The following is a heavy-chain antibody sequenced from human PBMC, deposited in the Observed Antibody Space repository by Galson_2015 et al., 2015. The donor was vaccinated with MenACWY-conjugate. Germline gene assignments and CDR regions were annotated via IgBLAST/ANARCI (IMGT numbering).Heavy chain of an antibody. Sequence: SLRLSCAASGFTFSSYAMHWVRQAPGKGLEWVAVISYDGSNKYYADSVKGRFTISRDNAKNSLYLQMNSLRAEDTAVYYCARAKYVYDSSGYYQIQRFDYWGQGTLVTVSS. V-gene: IGHV3-30*04. CDR1: GFTFSSYA. CDR2: ISYDGSNK. CDR3: ARAKYVYDSSGYYQIQRFDY. J-gene: IGHJ4*02. D-gene: IGHD3-22*01.